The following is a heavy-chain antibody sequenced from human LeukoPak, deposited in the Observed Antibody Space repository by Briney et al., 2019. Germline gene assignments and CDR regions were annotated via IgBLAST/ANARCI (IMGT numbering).Heavy chain of an antibody. V-gene: IGHV5-51*01. CDR3: ARRYSTTLYYFDY. CDR2: IYPGDSDT. J-gene: IGHJ4*02. Sequence: GESLKISCKASGYSFNTYWIAWVRQMPGKGLEWMGIIYPGDSDTRYSPSFQGQVTISADKSVTTAYLQWSSLKASDTAMYYCARRYSTTLYYFDYWGQGTLVTVSS. CDR1: GYSFNTYW. D-gene: IGHD2-21*01.